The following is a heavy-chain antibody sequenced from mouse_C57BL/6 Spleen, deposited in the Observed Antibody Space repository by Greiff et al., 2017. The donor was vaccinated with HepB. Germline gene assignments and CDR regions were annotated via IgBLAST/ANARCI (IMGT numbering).Heavy chain of an antibody. J-gene: IGHJ1*03. Sequence: EVKVVESGGGLVKPGGSLKLSCAASGFTFSSYAMSWVRQTPEKRLEWVATISDGGSYTYYPDNVKGRFTISRDNAKNNLYLQMSHLKSEDTAMYYCAREALGHWYFDVWGTGTTVTVSS. D-gene: IGHD4-1*01. V-gene: IGHV5-4*01. CDR3: AREALGHWYFDV. CDR1: GFTFSSYA. CDR2: ISDGGSYT.